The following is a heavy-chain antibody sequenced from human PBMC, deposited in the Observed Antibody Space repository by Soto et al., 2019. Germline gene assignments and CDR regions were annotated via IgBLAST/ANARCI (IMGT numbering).Heavy chain of an antibody. J-gene: IGHJ3*02. CDR1: GYTFAGYY. V-gene: IGHV1-2*02. CDR2: MDPYTGDT. D-gene: IGHD3-10*01. Sequence: QLHLVQSGAEVRKAGASVKVSCKSSGYTFAGYYLHWVRQAPGQGLEWMGWMDPYTGDTNYAQNFQGRVSMTRATSISTAYMELSNLRSDDTAMYYCARWFGDLGAFDIWGQGTKVSVS. CDR3: ARWFGDLGAFDI.